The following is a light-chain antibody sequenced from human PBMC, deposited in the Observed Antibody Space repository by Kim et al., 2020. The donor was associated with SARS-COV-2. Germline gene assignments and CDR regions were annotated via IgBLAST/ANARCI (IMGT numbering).Light chain of an antibody. CDR1: TRDVGGYNY. CDR3: SSHGGSNNPYV. CDR2: EVT. J-gene: IGLJ1*01. Sequence: SVNISVTRTTRDVGGYNYVAGYQQRPGKGPKLIIYEVTKRPSGVPDRFSGSKSGNTASLTVSGLQTEDGADYYCSSHGGSNNPYVFGTGTKVTV. V-gene: IGLV2-8*01.